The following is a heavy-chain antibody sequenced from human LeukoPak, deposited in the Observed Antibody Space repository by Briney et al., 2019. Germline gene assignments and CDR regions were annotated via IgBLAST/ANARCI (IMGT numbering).Heavy chain of an antibody. V-gene: IGHV1-3*01. CDR1: GYTFTSYA. J-gene: IGHJ6*02. CDR3: ARASRALYGMDV. CDR2: INAGNGNT. Sequence: ASVKVSCKASGYTFTSYAMHWVRQAPGQRLEWMGWINAGNGNTNYAQKLQGRVTMTTDTSTSTAYMELRSLRSDDTAVYYCARASRALYGMDVWGQGTTVTVSS.